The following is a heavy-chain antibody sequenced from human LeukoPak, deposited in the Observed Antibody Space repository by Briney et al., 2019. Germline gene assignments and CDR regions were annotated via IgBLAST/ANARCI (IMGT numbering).Heavy chain of an antibody. D-gene: IGHD6-19*01. J-gene: IGHJ4*02. Sequence: SETLSLTCTVSGYSISSGYYWGWIRQPPGKGLEWIGSIYYSGSTYYNPSLKSRVTISVDTSKNQFSLKLSSVTAADTAVYYCARQEAVAGTPYFDYWGQGTLVTVSS. CDR1: GYSISSGYY. CDR3: ARQEAVAGTPYFDY. CDR2: IYYSGST. V-gene: IGHV4-38-2*02.